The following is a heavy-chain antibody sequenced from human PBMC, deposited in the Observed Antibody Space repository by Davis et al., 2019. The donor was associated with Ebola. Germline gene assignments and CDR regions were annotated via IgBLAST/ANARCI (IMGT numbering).Heavy chain of an antibody. Sequence: GESLKIPCAASGFTFSSYWMSWVRQAPGKGLEWVSAISGSGGSTYYADSVKGRFTISRDNSKNTLYLQMNSLRAEDTAVYYCAKSGSGWYFLDYWGQGTLVTVSS. J-gene: IGHJ4*02. CDR1: GFTFSSYW. D-gene: IGHD6-19*01. CDR3: AKSGSGWYFLDY. CDR2: ISGSGGST. V-gene: IGHV3-23*01.